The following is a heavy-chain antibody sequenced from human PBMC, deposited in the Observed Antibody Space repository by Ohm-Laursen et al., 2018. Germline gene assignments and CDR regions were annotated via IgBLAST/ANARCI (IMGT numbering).Heavy chain of an antibody. CDR3: VRGTSIGYCSSGTCYTGDFFDY. V-gene: IGHV3-11*01. J-gene: IGHJ4*02. D-gene: IGHD2-2*02. CDR2: ISGSGFTI. CDR1: GFTFSSYA. Sequence: SLRLSCSASGFTFSSYAMSWIRQAPGKGLEWISHISGSGFTIYDADSVKGRFTISRDNAKNSLYLQMNSLRAEDTAIYYCVRGTSIGYCSSGTCYTGDFFDYWGQGALVTVSS.